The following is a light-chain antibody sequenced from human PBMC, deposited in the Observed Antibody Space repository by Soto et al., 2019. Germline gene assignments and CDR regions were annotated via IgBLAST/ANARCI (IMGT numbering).Light chain of an antibody. J-gene: IGKJ2*01. V-gene: IGKV1-9*01. Sequence: DIQLTQSPSFLSASVGDRVTITCRARQGISSSLAWFQQKPGKAPKLLIYAASTLQSRVPSRFCGSGSGTDVTLTISSLQPEDFATYYCQQLNTYPHTFGQGTKLEIK. CDR3: QQLNTYPHT. CDR1: QGISSS. CDR2: AAS.